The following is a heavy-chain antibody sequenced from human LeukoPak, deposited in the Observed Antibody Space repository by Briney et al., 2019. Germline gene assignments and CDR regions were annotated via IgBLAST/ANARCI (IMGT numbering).Heavy chain of an antibody. J-gene: IGHJ5*02. CDR1: VYSFADYY. D-gene: IGHD3-10*01. Sequence: ASVKVSCKASVYSFADYYMHWVRQAPGQGREWMGWIKPNSGDTRSAQKFQGRVIMTRDTSTGTAYMERSSLRYDDTAVYYCATNILVRDIINWFDPWGQGTLVTVSS. CDR2: IKPNSGDT. V-gene: IGHV1-2*02. CDR3: ATNILVRDIINWFDP.